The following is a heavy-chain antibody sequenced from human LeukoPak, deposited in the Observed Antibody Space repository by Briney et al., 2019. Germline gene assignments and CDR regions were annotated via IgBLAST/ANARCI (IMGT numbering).Heavy chain of an antibody. J-gene: IGHJ2*01. CDR2: SSRDCGST. V-gene: IGHV3-43*02. CDR1: GFTFDDYA. Sequence: QPGGSLRLSCAASGFTFDDYAMHWVRQAPGKGLEWVYLSSRDCGSTYYADSVKGRFTISRDNSRNFLYLQMNSLRTEDTALYYCAKDPEAPNWGWYFDLWGRGTLVTVSS. D-gene: IGHD7-27*01. CDR3: AKDPEAPNWGWYFDL.